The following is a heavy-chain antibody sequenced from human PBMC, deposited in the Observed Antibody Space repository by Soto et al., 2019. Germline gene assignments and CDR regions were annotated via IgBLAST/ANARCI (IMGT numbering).Heavy chain of an antibody. CDR3: ATDSYGYIYYYYYGMDV. D-gene: IGHD5-18*01. CDR1: GGSISSGGYY. Sequence: SATLSLTCTVSGGSISSGGYYWSWIRQHPGKGLEWIGYIYYSGSTYYNPSLKSRVTISVDTSKNQFSLKLSSVTAADTAVYYCATDSYGYIYYYYYGMDVWGQGTTVTVSS. V-gene: IGHV4-31*03. CDR2: IYYSGST. J-gene: IGHJ6*02.